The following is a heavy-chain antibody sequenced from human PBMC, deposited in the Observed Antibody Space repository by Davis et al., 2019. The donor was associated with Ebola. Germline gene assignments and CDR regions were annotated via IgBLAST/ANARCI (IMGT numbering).Heavy chain of an antibody. D-gene: IGHD3-10*01. V-gene: IGHV3-33*08. CDR1: GFTFSGSA. J-gene: IGHJ6*02. CDR3: ARDSLGHYYFYGLDV. Sequence: GESLKISCAASGFTFSGSAMHWVRQAPGKGLEWVALIWNDGNNKYYGDSVKGRFTISRDNSKNTLYLQMSSLRAEDTGVYYCARDSLGHYYFYGLDVWGQGTTVTVSS. CDR2: IWNDGNNK.